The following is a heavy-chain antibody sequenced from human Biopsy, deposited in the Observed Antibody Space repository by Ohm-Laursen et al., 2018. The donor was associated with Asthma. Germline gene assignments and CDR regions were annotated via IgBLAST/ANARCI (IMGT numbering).Heavy chain of an antibody. D-gene: IGHD2-21*02. V-gene: IGHV4-59*01. CDR2: VSYRGST. CDR1: GRPLHNFY. CDR3: ARGVDRVTGLLDHLDA. Sequence: SQTLSLPRPVSGRPLHNFYWRWTPHPPGKGLESIGHVSYRGSTNYNPSLKSRVTISIDASKNQFSLKLTSVNAADPAVYYCARGVDRVTGLLDHLDAWGQGTLVTVSS. J-gene: IGHJ5*02.